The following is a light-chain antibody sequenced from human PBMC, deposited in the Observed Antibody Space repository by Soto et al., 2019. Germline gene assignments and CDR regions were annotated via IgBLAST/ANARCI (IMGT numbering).Light chain of an antibody. J-gene: IGLJ1*01. CDR1: SSDVGTYNL. V-gene: IGLV2-23*02. CDR3: CSDAGSSSSI. CDR2: EVT. Sequence: QSVLTQPAAVSGSPGQSITISCSGTSSDVGTYNLVSWYQQYPGKAPRLMIYEVTKQPSGVSKLFSASNSGNTASLTMSGLQPDDEANYYCCSDAGSSSSIFGTGTKVTVL.